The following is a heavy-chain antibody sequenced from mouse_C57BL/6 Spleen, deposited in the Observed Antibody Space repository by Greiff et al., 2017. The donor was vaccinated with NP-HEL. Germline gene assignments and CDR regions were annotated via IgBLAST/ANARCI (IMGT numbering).Heavy chain of an antibody. CDR2: IYPGDGDT. D-gene: IGHD1-1*01. CDR3: AREEKYGSSLVGFAY. CDR1: GYAFSSSW. V-gene: IGHV1-82*01. J-gene: IGHJ3*01. Sequence: QVQLQQSGPELVKPGASVKISCKASGYAFSSSWMNWVKQRPGKGLEWIGRIYPGDGDTNYNGKFKGKATLTADKSSSTAYMQLSSLTSEDSAVYFCAREEKYGSSLVGFAYWGQGTLVTVSA.